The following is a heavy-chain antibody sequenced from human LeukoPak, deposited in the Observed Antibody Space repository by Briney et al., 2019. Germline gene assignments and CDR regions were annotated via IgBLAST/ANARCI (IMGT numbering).Heavy chain of an antibody. V-gene: IGHV5-51*01. CDR3: ASFRSSSWNQAAGAFDI. D-gene: IGHD6-13*01. Sequence: GESLKISCKGSGYSFTSYWIGWVRQMPGKGLEWMGIIYPGDSDTRYSPSFQGQVTISADKSISTAYLQWSSLKASDTAMYYCASFRSSSWNQAAGAFDIWGQGTMVTVSS. CDR1: GYSFTSYW. J-gene: IGHJ3*02. CDR2: IYPGDSDT.